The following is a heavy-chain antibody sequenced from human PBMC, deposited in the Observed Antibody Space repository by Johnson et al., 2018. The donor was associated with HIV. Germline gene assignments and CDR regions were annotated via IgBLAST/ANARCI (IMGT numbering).Heavy chain of an antibody. CDR2: ISYDGSNK. D-gene: IGHD6-13*01. CDR1: GFTFSSYA. Sequence: QVQLVESGGGVVQPGGSLRLSCAASGFTFSSYAMHWVRQAPGKGLEWVAVISYDGSNKYYADSVKGRFTISRDSAKNSLYLQMNSLRAEDTAVYYCARHWAAAGRDAFDIWGQGTMVSVSS. J-gene: IGHJ3*02. V-gene: IGHV3-30-3*01. CDR3: ARHWAAAGRDAFDI.